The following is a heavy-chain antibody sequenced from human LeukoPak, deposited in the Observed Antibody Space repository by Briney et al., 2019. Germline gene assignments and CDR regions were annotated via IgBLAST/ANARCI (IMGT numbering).Heavy chain of an antibody. D-gene: IGHD5-12*01. CDR1: GGTFSSYA. J-gene: IGHJ6*02. V-gene: IGHV1-2*02. Sequence: VASVKVSCKASGGTFSSYAISWVRQAPGQGLEWMGWINPNSGGTNYAQKFQGRVTMTRDTSISTAYMELSRLRSDDTAVYYCARDFSTLRLPGGYYGMDVWGQGTTVTVSS. CDR2: INPNSGGT. CDR3: ARDFSTLRLPGGYYGMDV.